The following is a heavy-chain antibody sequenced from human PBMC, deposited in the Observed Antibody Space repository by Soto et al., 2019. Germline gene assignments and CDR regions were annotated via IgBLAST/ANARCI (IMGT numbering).Heavy chain of an antibody. CDR3: AARYCPTTTCFHPGPY. CDR2: IIPLLEVT. Sequence: QVQLVQSGAEVKKPGSSVTVSCKASGGTFNSYTITWVRQASGQGLEWVGRIIPLLEVTSSSRRFQGRGTITADKSTSTAYMELSGPTSEDTAGYYCAARYCPTTTCFHPGPYWGQGTLVAVSS. D-gene: IGHD2-2*01. J-gene: IGHJ4*02. V-gene: IGHV1-69*02. CDR1: GGTFNSYT.